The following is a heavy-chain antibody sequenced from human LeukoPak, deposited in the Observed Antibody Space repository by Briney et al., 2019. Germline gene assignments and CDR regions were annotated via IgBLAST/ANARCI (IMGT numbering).Heavy chain of an antibody. V-gene: IGHV1-18*01. Sequence: VASVKVSCKASGYSFTSFGVSWVRQARGQGLEWMGWISGDNENAKYAQKDQGRVAMSTDTSTTTAYMELRGLTSDDTAVYYCARAPRPHIAVSPYFGLDVWGQGTTVTVSS. D-gene: IGHD6-19*01. CDR3: ARAPRPHIAVSPYFGLDV. CDR1: GYSFTSFG. J-gene: IGHJ6*02. CDR2: ISGDNENA.